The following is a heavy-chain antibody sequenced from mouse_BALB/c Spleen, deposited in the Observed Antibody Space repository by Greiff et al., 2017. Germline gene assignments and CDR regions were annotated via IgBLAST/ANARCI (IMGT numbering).Heavy chain of an antibody. Sequence: QVQLQQSGAELAKPGASVKMSCKASGYTFTSYWMHWVKQRPGQGLEWIGYINPSTGYTEYNQKFKDKATLTADKSSSTAYMQLSSLTSEDSAVYYCARHYRYDWFAYWGQGTLVTVSA. V-gene: IGHV1-7*01. CDR3: ARHYRYDWFAY. D-gene: IGHD2-14*01. CDR2: INPSTGYT. J-gene: IGHJ3*01. CDR1: GYTFTSYW.